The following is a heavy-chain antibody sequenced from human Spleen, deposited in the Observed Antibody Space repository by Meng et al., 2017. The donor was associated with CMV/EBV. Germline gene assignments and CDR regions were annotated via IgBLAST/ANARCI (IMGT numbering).Heavy chain of an antibody. D-gene: IGHD3-9*01. J-gene: IGHJ6*02. V-gene: IGHV4-59*01. Sequence: SETLSLTCTVSGGSISGYYWNWIRQPPGKGLEWIGYIYYSGNTSYNPSLKSRVTISVDRSKNQFSLKLSSVTAADTAVYYCARDQHDILTGSYRYYGLDVWGQGTTVTVSS. CDR2: IYYSGNT. CDR1: GGSISGYY. CDR3: ARDQHDILTGSYRYYGLDV.